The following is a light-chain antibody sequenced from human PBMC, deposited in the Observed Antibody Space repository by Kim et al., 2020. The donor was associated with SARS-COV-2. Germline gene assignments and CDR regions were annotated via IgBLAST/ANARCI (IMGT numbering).Light chain of an antibody. Sequence: PSRTARIPCAGDELGGKYTSWYQHKSGQSPVVVIYQDNKRPSGMTERFSGSSSGNTATLTISGTQPMDEADYYCQTWDSTTVIFGGGTQLTVL. J-gene: IGLJ2*01. CDR2: QDN. V-gene: IGLV3-1*01. CDR3: QTWDSTTVI. CDR1: ELGGKY.